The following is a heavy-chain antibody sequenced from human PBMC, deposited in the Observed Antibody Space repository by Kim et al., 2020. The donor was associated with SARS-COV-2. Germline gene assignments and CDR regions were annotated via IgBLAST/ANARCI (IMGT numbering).Heavy chain of an antibody. CDR1: GFTFSTSV. Sequence: GGSLRLSCEASGFTFSTSVMTWVRQAPGKGLEWVSVINGGSDTTYYADSVKGHFTISRDNSKNTLYLQMNTLRAEDTAVYYCATRQAVNGGTCSCLDYWGRGTLVTVSS. V-gene: IGHV3-23*01. J-gene: IGHJ4*02. CDR2: INGGSDTT. D-gene: IGHD2-15*01. CDR3: ATRQAVNGGTCSCLDY.